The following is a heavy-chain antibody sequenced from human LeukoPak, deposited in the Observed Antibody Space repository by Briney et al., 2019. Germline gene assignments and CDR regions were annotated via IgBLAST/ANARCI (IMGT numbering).Heavy chain of an antibody. CDR2: IRYDGSNK. CDR3: ARDVDTAMGNAFDI. D-gene: IGHD5-18*01. CDR1: GFTFSSYG. V-gene: IGHV3-30*02. J-gene: IGHJ3*02. Sequence: PGGSLRLSCAASGFTFSSYGMHWVRQAPGKGLEWVAFIRYDGSNKYYADSVKGRFTISRDNSKNTLYLQMNSLRAEDTAVYYCARDVDTAMGNAFDIWGQGTMVTVSS.